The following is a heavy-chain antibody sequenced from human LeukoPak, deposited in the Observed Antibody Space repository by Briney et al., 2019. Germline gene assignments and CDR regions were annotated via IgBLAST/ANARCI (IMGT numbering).Heavy chain of an antibody. CDR1: GYTFTSYG. CDR2: ISAYNGNT. D-gene: IGHD3-22*01. J-gene: IGHJ4*02. CDR3: ARVPSPDYYDSSGYYYVLDFDY. V-gene: IGHV1-18*01. Sequence: ASVKVSCKASGYTFTSYGIGWVRQAPGQGLEWMGWISAYNGNTNYAQKLQGRVTMTTDTSTSTAYMELRSLRSDDTAVYYCARVPSPDYYDSSGYYYVLDFDYWGQGTLVTVSS.